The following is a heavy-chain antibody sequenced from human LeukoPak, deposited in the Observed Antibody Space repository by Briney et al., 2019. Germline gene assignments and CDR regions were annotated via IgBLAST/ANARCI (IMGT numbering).Heavy chain of an antibody. CDR2: IKEDGGDQ. D-gene: IGHD1-26*01. CDR1: GFTFSTYW. V-gene: IGHV3-7*01. CDR3: ARDSYSPYGMDV. J-gene: IGHJ6*02. Sequence: GGSLRLSCAASGFTFSTYWMSWVRQAPGKGLEWVANIKEDGGDQYYVDSVKGRFTISRDNAKNSLYLQMNSLRAEDTAVYYCARDSYSPYGMDVWGQGTTVTVSS.